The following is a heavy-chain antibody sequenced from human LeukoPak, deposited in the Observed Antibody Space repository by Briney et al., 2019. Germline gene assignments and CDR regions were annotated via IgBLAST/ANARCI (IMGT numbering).Heavy chain of an antibody. CDR2: IRHDGSDK. D-gene: IGHD6-13*01. V-gene: IGHV3-30*02. CDR1: GFTFSSYY. J-gene: IGHJ4*02. Sequence: SGGSLRLSCAASGFTFSSYYLHWVRQAPGKGLEWVAFIRHDGSDKYYADSVKGRFTISRDNSKNTLYLQMNSLRAEDTAVYYCARMGRGSSSWYGPFDYWGQGTLVTVSS. CDR3: ARMGRGSSSWYGPFDY.